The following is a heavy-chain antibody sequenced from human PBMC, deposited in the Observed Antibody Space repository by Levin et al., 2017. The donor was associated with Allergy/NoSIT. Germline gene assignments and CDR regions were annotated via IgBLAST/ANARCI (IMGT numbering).Heavy chain of an antibody. D-gene: IGHD1/OR15-1a*01. Sequence: ETLSLTCAASGFTFSSYWMTWVRQYPGKGLEWVANIKHDGGEKYYADSVRGRFTISRDNAKNSLYLQMNSLRADDTGVYYCATYNWNNGREFDYWGQGTLVTVSS. J-gene: IGHJ4*02. CDR1: GFTFSSYW. CDR3: ATYNWNNGREFDY. CDR2: IKHDGGEK. V-gene: IGHV3-7*01.